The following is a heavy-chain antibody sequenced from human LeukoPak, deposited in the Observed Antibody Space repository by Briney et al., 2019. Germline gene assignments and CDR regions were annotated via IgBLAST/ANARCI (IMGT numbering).Heavy chain of an antibody. CDR2: VDPEDGET. J-gene: IGHJ3*02. CDR1: RSTFTDYY. Sequence: ASVKLSCKLSRSTFTDYYMHSVQRAPGHRLEWMGLVDPEDGETIYAEKFQGRVTITADTSTDTAYMELSSLRSEDTAVYYCATASDAFDIWGQGTMVTVSS. V-gene: IGHV1-69-2*01. CDR3: ATASDAFDI.